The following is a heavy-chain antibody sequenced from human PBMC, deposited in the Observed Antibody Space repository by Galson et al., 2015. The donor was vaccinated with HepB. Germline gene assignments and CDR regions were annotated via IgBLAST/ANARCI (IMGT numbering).Heavy chain of an antibody. CDR2: INPSGGST. Sequence: SVKVSCKASGYTFTSYYMHWVRQAPGPGLEWMGIINPSGGSTSYAQKLQGRVTMTRDTSTSTVYMELSSLRSEDTAVYYCVRHREAVAGKLNAVYGMDVWGQGTTVTVSS. CDR1: GYTFTSYY. D-gene: IGHD6-19*01. CDR3: VRHREAVAGKLNAVYGMDV. V-gene: IGHV1-46*03. J-gene: IGHJ6*02.